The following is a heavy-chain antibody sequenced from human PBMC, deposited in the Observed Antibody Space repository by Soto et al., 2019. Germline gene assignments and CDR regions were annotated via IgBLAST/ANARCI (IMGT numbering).Heavy chain of an antibody. CDR1: GGSVRSSNYY. CDR2: IRYGGNT. J-gene: IGHJ6*02. Sequence: SETLSLTCTVSGGSVRSSNYYWAWIRPPPGKGLEWIGSIRYGGNTYSNPSLKSRLTISVDTSNNHISLRLSSLTAADTAIYNCATGNIDFWSGYKYFYYGMDVWGQGTTVTVS. D-gene: IGHD3-3*01. V-gene: IGHV4-39*02. CDR3: ATGNIDFWSGYKYFYYGMDV.